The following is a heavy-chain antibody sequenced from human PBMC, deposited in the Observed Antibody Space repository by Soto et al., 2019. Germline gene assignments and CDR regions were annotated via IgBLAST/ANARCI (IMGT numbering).Heavy chain of an antibody. V-gene: IGHV4-30-2*01. CDR2: IYHSGSI. J-gene: IGHJ4*02. CDR1: GGSISSGGYS. Sequence: QLKLQESGSGLVMPSQTLSLTCAVSGGSISSGGYSWSWIRQPPGRGLEWIGYIYHSGSIYYNPSLKSRVTTSIARYKNQFSLKLTAVTAADTAVYYCARGPDYWGQGTLVTVSS. CDR3: ARGPDY.